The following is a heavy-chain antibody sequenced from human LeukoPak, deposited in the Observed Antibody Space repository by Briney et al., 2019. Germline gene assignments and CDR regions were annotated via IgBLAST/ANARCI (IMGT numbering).Heavy chain of an antibody. CDR3: ARNLEDY. V-gene: IGHV1-8*02. D-gene: IGHD5-24*01. CDR2: MNPNSGNT. J-gene: IGHJ4*02. CDR1: GYTFTSYA. Sequence: ASVTVSCKSSGYTFTSYAISWVRQATGQGLEWMGWMNPNSGNTGYAQKFQGRVTMTRNTSISTAYMELSSLRSEDTAVYYCARNLEDYWGQGTLVTVSS.